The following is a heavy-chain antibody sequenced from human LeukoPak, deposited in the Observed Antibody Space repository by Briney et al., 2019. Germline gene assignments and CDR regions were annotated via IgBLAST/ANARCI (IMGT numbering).Heavy chain of an antibody. CDR1: GSTFTDYY. J-gene: IGHJ4*02. Sequence: ASVKVSCKASGSTFTDYYMHWVRQAPGQGLEWMGWINPNSGGTNFAQKFQGRVTMTRDTSISTAYMELNRLRSEDTAVYYCARGPPRPLLWFGESDYWGQGTLVTVSS. CDR3: ARGPPRPLLWFGESDY. CDR2: INPNSGGT. V-gene: IGHV1-2*02. D-gene: IGHD3-10*01.